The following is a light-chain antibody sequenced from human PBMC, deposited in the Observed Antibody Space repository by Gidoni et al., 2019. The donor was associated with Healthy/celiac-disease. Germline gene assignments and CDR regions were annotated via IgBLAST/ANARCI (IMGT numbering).Light chain of an antibody. J-gene: IGKJ4*01. CDR2: AAS. CDR3: QQGYSTPST. Sequence: DIQMTQSPSSLSASVGDRVTITCRASQSISSYLNWYQQKPGKSPKLLIYAASSLQSGVPSRFSGSGSGTDFTLTISSLQPEDFATYDCQQGYSTPSTFXGXTRVEIK. CDR1: QSISSY. V-gene: IGKV1-39*01.